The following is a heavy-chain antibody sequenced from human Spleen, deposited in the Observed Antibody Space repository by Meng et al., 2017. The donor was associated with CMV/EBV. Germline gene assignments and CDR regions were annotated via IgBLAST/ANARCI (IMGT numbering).Heavy chain of an antibody. J-gene: IGHJ5*02. V-gene: IGHV1-69*05. CDR3: ARDYIAAAGWGNWFDP. CDR2: IIPFFATA. CDR1: GGTFISYA. D-gene: IGHD6-13*01. Sequence: SVKVSCKASGGTFISYALSWVRQAPGQGLEWMGGIIPFFATANYAQRFQGRVTITTDESTSTAYMELSSLRSEDTAVYYCARDYIAAAGWGNWFDPWGQGTLVTVSS.